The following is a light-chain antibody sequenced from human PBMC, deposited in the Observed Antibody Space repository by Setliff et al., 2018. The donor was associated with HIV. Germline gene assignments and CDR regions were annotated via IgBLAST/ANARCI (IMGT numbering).Light chain of an antibody. CDR1: SSNIGSIYD. Sequence: QSVLTQPPSVSGAPGQRVSISCTGSSSNIGSIYDVHWYQHLPGTAPKLLIYDNSNQPSGVPDRFSGSKSGNTASLTISGLQAEDEADYYCSSYTSSSTYVFGTGTKVTVL. CDR3: SSYTSSSTYV. J-gene: IGLJ1*01. CDR2: DNS. V-gene: IGLV1-40*01.